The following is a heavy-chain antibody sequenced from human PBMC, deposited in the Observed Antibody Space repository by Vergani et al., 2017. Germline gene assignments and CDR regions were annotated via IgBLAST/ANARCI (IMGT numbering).Heavy chain of an antibody. J-gene: IGHJ4*02. Sequence: EVQLVESGGGLVKPGGSLRLSCAASGFTFSNAWMSWVRQAPGKGLEWVGRIKSKTDGGTTDYAAPVKGRFTISRDDSKNTLYLQMNSLKTEDTAVYYCTPPTKWDLRYYFDYWGQGTLVTVSS. V-gene: IGHV3-15*01. CDR3: TPPTKWDLRYYFDY. CDR1: GFTFSNAW. D-gene: IGHD3-9*01. CDR2: IKSKTDGGTT.